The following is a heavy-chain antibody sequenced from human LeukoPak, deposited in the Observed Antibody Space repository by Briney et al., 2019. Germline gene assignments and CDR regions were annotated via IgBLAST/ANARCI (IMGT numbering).Heavy chain of an antibody. Sequence: SETLSLTCAVSGGSISSGGYSWSWIRQPPGKGLEWIGYIYHSGSTYYNPSLKSRVTMSVDRSKNQFSLKLSSVTAADTAVYYCARDSRGYGGNSRAFDIWGQGTMVTVSS. CDR1: GGSISSGGYS. D-gene: IGHD4-23*01. J-gene: IGHJ3*02. V-gene: IGHV4-30-2*01. CDR3: ARDSRGYGGNSRAFDI. CDR2: IYHSGST.